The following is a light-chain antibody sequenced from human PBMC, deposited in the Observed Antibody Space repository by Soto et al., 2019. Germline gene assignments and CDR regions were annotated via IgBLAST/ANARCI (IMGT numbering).Light chain of an antibody. J-gene: IGKJ1*01. CDR3: MQALQNRVE. Sequence: DSVMTQSPLSLSVTPGEPASISCRSSQSLLHTNGYNYLDWYLQRPGQSPQLLIYLGSHRASGVPDRFSGSGSGTDFTLKISRVETEDVGDYYCMQALQNRVEFGQGTKVQI. CDR1: QSLLHTNGYNY. V-gene: IGKV2-28*01. CDR2: LGS.